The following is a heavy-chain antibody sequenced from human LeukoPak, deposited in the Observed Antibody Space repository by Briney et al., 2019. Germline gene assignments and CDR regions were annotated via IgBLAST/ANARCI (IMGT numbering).Heavy chain of an antibody. V-gene: IGHV4-30-4*01. Sequence: SETLSLTCTVSGGSITRGTYYWSWIRQPPGKGLEWIGYIYYSGITYNNPSLKSRVTMSVDMSKNQFSLKLSSVTAADTAVYYCARGWENYYYYYMDVWGKGTTVTVSS. D-gene: IGHD1-26*01. CDR3: ARGWENYYYYYMDV. CDR2: IYYSGIT. CDR1: GGSITRGTYY. J-gene: IGHJ6*03.